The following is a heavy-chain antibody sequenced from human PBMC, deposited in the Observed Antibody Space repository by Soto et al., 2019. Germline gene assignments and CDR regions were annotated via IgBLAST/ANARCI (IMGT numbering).Heavy chain of an antibody. J-gene: IGHJ4*02. Sequence: GGCLRLSCAASGFTFSSYGMHWVRQAPGKGLEWVAVIWYDGSNKYYADSVKGRFTISRDNSKNTLYLQMNSLRAEDTAVYYCARDGYCSGGSCYSVPVFDYWGQGT. D-gene: IGHD2-15*01. CDR1: GFTFSSYG. CDR2: IWYDGSNK. CDR3: ARDGYCSGGSCYSVPVFDY. V-gene: IGHV3-33*01.